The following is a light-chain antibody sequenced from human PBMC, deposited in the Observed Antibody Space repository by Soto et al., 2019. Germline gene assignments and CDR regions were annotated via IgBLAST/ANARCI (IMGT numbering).Light chain of an antibody. Sequence: DIVLTQSPDSLAVSLGERATINCKSSQSVLYSSNNKNYLAWYQQKPGQPPKLRIYWASTREFGVPDRFSGSGSGTDFTLTISSMQAKDVAVYYCQQYYRTPLTFGGGTKVEIK. CDR1: QSVLYSSNNKNY. J-gene: IGKJ4*01. V-gene: IGKV4-1*01. CDR2: WAS. CDR3: QQYYRTPLT.